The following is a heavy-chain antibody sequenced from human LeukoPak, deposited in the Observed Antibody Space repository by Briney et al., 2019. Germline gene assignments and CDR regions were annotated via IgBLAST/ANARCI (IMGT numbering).Heavy chain of an antibody. D-gene: IGHD2/OR15-2a*01. J-gene: IGHJ3*02. V-gene: IGHV3-13*01. CDR2: IGTIGDT. Sequence: PGGSLRLSRAASGFTFSNYDMHWVRQVPGKGLEWVSSIGTIGDTYYPGSVKGRFTISRENAKNSLYLQMNSPRAGDTAVYYCARGGAGNSVDDAYDIWGQGTMVTVSA. CDR3: ARGGAGNSVDDAYDI. CDR1: GFTFSNYD.